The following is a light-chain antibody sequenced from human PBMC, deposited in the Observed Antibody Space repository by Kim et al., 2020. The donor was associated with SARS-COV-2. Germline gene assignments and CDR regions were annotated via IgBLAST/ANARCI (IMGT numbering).Light chain of an antibody. CDR3: QQYGTTPLT. V-gene: IGKV3-20*01. CDR1: QSICSAL. CDR2: GAS. Sequence: PPGETATLSCRGSQSICSALLAWDQQRPGQAPRLLMSGASIRATGIPDRFSGSGSGTDFTLTISRLETDDFAVYYCQQYGTTPLTFGGGTKVDIK. J-gene: IGKJ4*01.